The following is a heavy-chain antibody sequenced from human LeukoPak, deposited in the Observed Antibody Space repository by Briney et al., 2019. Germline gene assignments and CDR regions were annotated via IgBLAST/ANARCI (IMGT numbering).Heavy chain of an antibody. D-gene: IGHD2-15*01. CDR2: ISSSSGYI. V-gene: IGHV3-21*01. CDR1: GFTFSSYS. CDR3: ARREVVVAADDAFDI. Sequence: GGSLGLSCAASGFTFSSYSMNWVRQAPGKGLEWVSSISSSSGYIYYADSVKGRFTISRDNAKNSLYLQMNSLRAEDTAVHYCARREVVVAADDAFDIWGQGTMVTVSS. J-gene: IGHJ3*02.